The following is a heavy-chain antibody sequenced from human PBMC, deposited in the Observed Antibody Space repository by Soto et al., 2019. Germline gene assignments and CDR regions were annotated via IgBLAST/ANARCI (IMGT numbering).Heavy chain of an antibody. D-gene: IGHD4-17*01. J-gene: IGHJ4*02. CDR2: IYYSGST. V-gene: IGHV4-59*01. Sequence: SETLSLTCTVSGGSISSYYWSLIRQPPGKGLEWIGYIYYSGSTNYNPSLKSRVTISVDTSKNQFSLKLSSVTAADTAVYYCARAQPSYGGNFFDYWGQGTLVTVSS. CDR1: GGSISSYY. CDR3: ARAQPSYGGNFFDY.